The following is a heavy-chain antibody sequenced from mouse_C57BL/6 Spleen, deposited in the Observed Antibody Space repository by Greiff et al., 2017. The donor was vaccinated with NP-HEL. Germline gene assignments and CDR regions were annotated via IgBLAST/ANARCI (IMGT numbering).Heavy chain of an antibody. D-gene: IGHD1-1*01. V-gene: IGHV5-4*01. J-gene: IGHJ2*01. CDR3: ARSITTVVARYYFDY. CDR1: GFTFSSYA. CDR2: ISDGGSYT. Sequence: EVQRVESGGGLVKPGGSLKLSCAASGFTFSSYAMSWVRQTPEKRLEWVATISDGGSYTYYPDNVKGRFTISRDNAKNNLYLQLSHLKSEDTAMYYCARSITTVVARYYFDYWGQGTTLTVSS.